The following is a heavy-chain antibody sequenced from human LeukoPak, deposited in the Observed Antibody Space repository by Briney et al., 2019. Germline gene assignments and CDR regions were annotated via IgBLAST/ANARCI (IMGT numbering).Heavy chain of an antibody. V-gene: IGHV3-30*03. J-gene: IGHJ4*02. D-gene: IGHD3-10*01. CDR1: GFTFSSFW. CDR3: AREGYYGSGSPPSLYFDY. Sequence: GGSLRLSCATSGFTFSSFWMHWVRQAPGKGLEWVAVTSSDLNVKLYADSVKGRFTISRDNSRSTLYLQMNSLRPEDTAIYYCAREGYYGSGSPPSLYFDYWGQGTLVTVSS. CDR2: TSSDLNVK.